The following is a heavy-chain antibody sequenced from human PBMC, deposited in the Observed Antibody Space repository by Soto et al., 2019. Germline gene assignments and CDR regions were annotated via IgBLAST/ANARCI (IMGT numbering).Heavy chain of an antibody. Sequence: PGGSLRLSCAASGFTFSSYWVHWVRQAPGKGLVWVSRINSDGSSTSYADSVKGRFTISRDNAKNTLYLQMNSLRAEDTAVYYCARENWNYAVDYWGQGTLVTVSS. D-gene: IGHD1-7*01. J-gene: IGHJ4*02. CDR2: INSDGSST. V-gene: IGHV3-74*01. CDR1: GFTFSSYW. CDR3: ARENWNYAVDY.